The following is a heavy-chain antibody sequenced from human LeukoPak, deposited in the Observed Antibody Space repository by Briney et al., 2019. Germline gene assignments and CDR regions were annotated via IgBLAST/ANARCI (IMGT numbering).Heavy chain of an antibody. V-gene: IGHV4-39*01. Sequence: TSETLSLTCTVSGGSIRSSSYYWGWIRQPPGKGLEWIGSIYYSGSTYYNPSLKSRVTISVDTSKNQFSLKLSSVTAADTAVYYCARHEGHDYEDYWGQGTLVTVSS. CDR2: IYYSGST. J-gene: IGHJ4*02. D-gene: IGHD4-17*01. CDR1: GGSIRSSSYY. CDR3: ARHEGHDYEDY.